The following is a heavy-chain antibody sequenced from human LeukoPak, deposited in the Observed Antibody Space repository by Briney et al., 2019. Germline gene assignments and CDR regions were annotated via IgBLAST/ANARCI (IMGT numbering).Heavy chain of an antibody. D-gene: IGHD6-19*01. J-gene: IGHJ6*04. V-gene: IGHV3-30*03. Sequence: GRSLRLSCAASGFTFSSYWMTWVCQAPRKGLEWVAVISYDGSNKYYADSVKGRFTISRDNSKNTLYLQMNSLRAEDAAVYYCAREKQWLVLDYYYGMDVWGKGTTVTVSS. CDR2: ISYDGSNK. CDR1: GFTFSSYW. CDR3: AREKQWLVLDYYYGMDV.